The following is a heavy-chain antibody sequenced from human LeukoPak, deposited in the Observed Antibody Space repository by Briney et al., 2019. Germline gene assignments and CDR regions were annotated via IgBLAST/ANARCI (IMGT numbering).Heavy chain of an antibody. Sequence: GGSLRLSCAASGFTFSSYWMHWVRQAPGKGLVWVSRINSDGSRTTYADSVKGRFTISRDNSKNTLYLQMNSLRVEDTAVYYCAKVPCYYDSSGQYDYWGQGTLVTVSS. CDR3: AKVPCYYDSSGQYDY. D-gene: IGHD3-22*01. CDR1: GFTFSSYW. CDR2: INSDGSRT. J-gene: IGHJ4*02. V-gene: IGHV3-74*01.